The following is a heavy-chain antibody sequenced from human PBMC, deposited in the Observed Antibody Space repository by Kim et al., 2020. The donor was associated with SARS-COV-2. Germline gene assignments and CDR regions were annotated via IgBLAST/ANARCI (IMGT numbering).Heavy chain of an antibody. CDR1: GFTVSSNY. CDR2: IYSGGST. D-gene: IGHD6-25*01. CDR3: ARSLDIPRLRGFDY. Sequence: GGSLRLSCAASGFTVSSNYMSWVRQAPGKGLEWVSVIYSGGSTYYADSVKGRFTISRDNSKNTLYLQMNSLRAEDTAVYYCARSLDIPRLRGFDYWGQGTLVTVSS. J-gene: IGHJ4*02. V-gene: IGHV3-53*01.